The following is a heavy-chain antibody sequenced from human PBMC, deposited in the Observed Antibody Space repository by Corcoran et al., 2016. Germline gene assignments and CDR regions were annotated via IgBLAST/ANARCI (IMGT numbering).Heavy chain of an antibody. CDR3: ARPHYVWGSYRGGPLGDYGMDV. Sequence: QVQLVQSGAEVKKPGSSVKVSCKASGGTFSSYAISWVRQAPGQGLEWMGGIIPIFGTANYAQKFQGRVTITADESTSTAYMELSSLRSEDTAVYYCARPHYVWGSYRGGPLGDYGMDVWGQGTTVTVSS. CDR2: IIPIFGTA. CDR1: GGTFSSYA. J-gene: IGHJ6*02. D-gene: IGHD3-16*02. V-gene: IGHV1-69*01.